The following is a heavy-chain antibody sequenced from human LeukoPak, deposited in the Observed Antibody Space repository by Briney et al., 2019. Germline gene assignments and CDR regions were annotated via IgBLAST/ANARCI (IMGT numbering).Heavy chain of an antibody. V-gene: IGHV4-34*01. CDR3: ARGCRKQLVTPRYYYYYYMDV. CDR1: GGSFSGYY. Sequence: PSETLSLTCAVYGGSFSGYYWSWIRQPPGKGLEWIGEINHSGSTNYNPSLKSRVTISVDTSKNQFSLKLSSVTAADTAVYYCARGCRKQLVTPRYYYYYYMDVWGKGTTVTVSS. J-gene: IGHJ6*03. D-gene: IGHD6-6*01. CDR2: INHSGST.